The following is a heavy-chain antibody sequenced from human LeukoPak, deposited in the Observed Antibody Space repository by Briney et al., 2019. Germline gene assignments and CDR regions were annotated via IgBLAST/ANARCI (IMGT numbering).Heavy chain of an antibody. J-gene: IGHJ4*02. Sequence: SETLSLTCTVSGGSISSYYWSWIRQPPGKGLEWIGYIYYSGSTNYNPSLKSRVTISVDTSKDQFSLKLSSVTAADTAVYYCARVCLSLSSGYIWGFDYWGQGTLVTVSS. CDR2: IYYSGST. CDR1: GGSISSYY. V-gene: IGHV4-59*01. D-gene: IGHD3-22*01. CDR3: ARVCLSLSSGYIWGFDY.